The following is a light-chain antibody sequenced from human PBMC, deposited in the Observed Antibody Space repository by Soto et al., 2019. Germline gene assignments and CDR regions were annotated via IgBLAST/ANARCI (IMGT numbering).Light chain of an antibody. V-gene: IGKV3-15*01. CDR1: QNLNID. CDR3: QQYDSRPLT. J-gene: IGKJ4*02. Sequence: EIGVPASPATLSVSPGNRTTLSCRATQNLNIDLAWYQQRPGQAPRLLIFAASTRATGIPARFSGSGSGTDFTLTISSLQSEDVAVYYCQQYDSRPLTFGGGTKVDIK. CDR2: AAS.